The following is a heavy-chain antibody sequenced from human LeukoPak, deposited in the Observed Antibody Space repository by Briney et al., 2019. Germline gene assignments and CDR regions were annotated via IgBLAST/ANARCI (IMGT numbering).Heavy chain of an antibody. CDR2: ISGSGGST. CDR1: GFTFSSYA. D-gene: IGHD3-3*01. CDR3: AKANYDFWSGYYTNWFDP. Sequence: GGSLRLSCAASGFTFSSYAMSWARQAPGKGLEWVSAISGSGGSTYYADSVKGRFTISRDNSKNTLYPQMNSLRAEDTAVYYCAKANYDFWSGYYTNWFDPWGQGTLVTVSS. J-gene: IGHJ5*02. V-gene: IGHV3-23*01.